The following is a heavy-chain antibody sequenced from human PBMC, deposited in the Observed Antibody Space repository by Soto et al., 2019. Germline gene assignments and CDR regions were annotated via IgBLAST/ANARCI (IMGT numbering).Heavy chain of an antibody. CDR3: AGPHDRAGLGT. D-gene: IGHD1-1*01. J-gene: IGHJ5*02. V-gene: IGHV1-3*01. CDR1: ENTFSTYL. Sequence: ASVKVSCKASENTFSTYLVHWVRQVHGQGLEWMGWHNGYNGQTEYSQKFQGRVTITRDTSAKTAYLELRSLTSEDTAVYYCAGPHDRAGLGTWGQGTLVTVS. CDR2: HNGYNGQT.